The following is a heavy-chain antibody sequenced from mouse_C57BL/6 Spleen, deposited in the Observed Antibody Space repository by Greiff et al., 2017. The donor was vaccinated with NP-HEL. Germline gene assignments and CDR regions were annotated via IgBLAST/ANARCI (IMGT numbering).Heavy chain of an antibody. D-gene: IGHD4-1*01. J-gene: IGHJ4*01. CDR1: GYSFTSYY. CDR2: IYPGSGNT. CDR3: ARGGLGRGLYAMDY. V-gene: IGHV1-66*01. Sequence: QVQLKESGPELVKPGASVKISCKASGYSFTSYYIHWVKQRPGQGLEWIGWIYPGSGNTKYNEKFKGKATLTADTSSSTAYMQLSSLTSEDSAVYYCARGGLGRGLYAMDYWGQGTSVTVSS.